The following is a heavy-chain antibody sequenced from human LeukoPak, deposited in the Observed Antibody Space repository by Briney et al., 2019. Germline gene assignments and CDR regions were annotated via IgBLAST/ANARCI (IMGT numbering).Heavy chain of an antibody. CDR2: ISGSGGFT. D-gene: IGHD3-22*01. J-gene: IGHJ1*01. CDR1: GFTFSSYA. Sequence: GGSLRLSCAASGFTFSSYAMSWVRQAPGKGLGWVSGISGSGGFTYYADSVKGRFTISRDNSKNTLYLQMNSLRAEDTAVYYCARAVYYYDSSGYYSAEYFQHWGQGTLVTVSS. V-gene: IGHV3-23*01. CDR3: ARAVYYYDSSGYYSAEYFQH.